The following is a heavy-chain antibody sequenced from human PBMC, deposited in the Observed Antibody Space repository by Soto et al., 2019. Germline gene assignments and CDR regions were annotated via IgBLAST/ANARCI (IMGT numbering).Heavy chain of an antibody. CDR2: IWYDGSNK. CDR3: ATWQRVYSSSWSPISAYYGMDV. Sequence: GGSLRLSCAASGFTFSSYGMHWVRQAPGKGLEWVAVIWYDGSNKYYADSVKGRFTISRDNSKNTLYLQMNSLRAEDTAVYYCATWQRVYSSSWSPISAYYGMDVWGQGTTVTVSS. V-gene: IGHV3-33*01. CDR1: GFTFSSYG. J-gene: IGHJ6*02. D-gene: IGHD6-13*01.